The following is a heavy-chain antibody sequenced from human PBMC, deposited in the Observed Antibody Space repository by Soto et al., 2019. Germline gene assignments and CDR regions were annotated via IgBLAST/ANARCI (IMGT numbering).Heavy chain of an antibody. CDR1: GGSISSGGYY. CDR3: ARGTIVVVNDAFDI. D-gene: IGHD3-22*01. Sequence: QVQLQESGPGLVKPSQTLSLTCTVSGGSISSGGYYWSWIRQHPGKVLEWIGYIYYSGSTYYNPSLKSRVTISVDTSKNQFSLKLSSVTAADTAVYYCARGTIVVVNDAFDIWGQGTMVTVSS. J-gene: IGHJ3*02. CDR2: IYYSGST. V-gene: IGHV4-31*03.